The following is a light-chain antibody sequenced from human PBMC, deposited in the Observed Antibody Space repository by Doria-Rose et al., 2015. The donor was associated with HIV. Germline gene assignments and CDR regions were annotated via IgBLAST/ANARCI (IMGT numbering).Light chain of an antibody. V-gene: IGKV3-15*01. J-gene: IGKJ2*01. CDR3: QQYSQWPPYT. CDR2: RAS. Sequence: EIVMTQSPATLSVSPGERATLSCRASQGIGSDLAWYQQKPGQAPRLLIYRASIRATAIPPRFTGGGSGTEFTLTISSLQSEDFAVYFCQQYSQWPPYTFGQGTKLEVK. CDR1: QGIGSD.